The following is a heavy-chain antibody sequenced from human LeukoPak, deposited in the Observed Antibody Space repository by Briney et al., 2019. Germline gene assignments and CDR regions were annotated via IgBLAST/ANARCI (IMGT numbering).Heavy chain of an antibody. J-gene: IGHJ4*02. CDR3: AREIQAPGKTHDY. V-gene: IGHV3-23*01. CDR1: GFTFSSYA. Sequence: GGSLRLSCEASGFTFSSYAMGWVRQAPGKGLEWVSVTSESGGSTHYADSVKGRFTIYRDNSKNTLYLQMDSLRADDTALYYCAREIQAPGKTHDYWGQGTLVTVSS. CDR2: TSESGGST.